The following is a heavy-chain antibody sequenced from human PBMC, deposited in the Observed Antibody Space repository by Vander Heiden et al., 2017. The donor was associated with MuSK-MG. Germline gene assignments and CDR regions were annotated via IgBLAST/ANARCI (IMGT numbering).Heavy chain of an antibody. Sequence: EVQLVESGGGSVQPGRSLRLYRTVSGLTFGDYAMGGFRQAPGKGLEWLSFIRSKAYGGTTEYAASVKGRFTISRDGSKSNAYLQMSSLKAEDTAVYYCTRRSYDILTGYPTGAFDIWGQGTMVTVSS. CDR2: IRSKAYGGTT. J-gene: IGHJ3*02. CDR3: TRRSYDILTGYPTGAFDI. D-gene: IGHD3-9*01. CDR1: GLTFGDYA. V-gene: IGHV3-49*01.